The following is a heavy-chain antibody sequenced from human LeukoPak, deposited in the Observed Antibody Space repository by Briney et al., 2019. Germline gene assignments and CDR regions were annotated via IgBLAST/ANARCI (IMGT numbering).Heavy chain of an antibody. J-gene: IGHJ5*02. D-gene: IGHD2-15*01. CDR3: AAWVENWFDP. CDR1: GNSISSSS. Sequence: SETLSLTCSVSGNSISSSSWAWIRQPAGGGLEWIGRYYISGSTKCNPSLESRVTMSIETSKNQFSLKLTSVTAADTAVYYCAAWVENWFDPWGLGTLVTVSS. V-gene: IGHV4-4*07. CDR2: YYISGST.